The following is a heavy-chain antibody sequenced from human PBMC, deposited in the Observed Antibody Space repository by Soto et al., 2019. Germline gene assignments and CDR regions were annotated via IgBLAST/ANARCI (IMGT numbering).Heavy chain of an antibody. CDR3: ARGAEGAYYHDY. V-gene: IGHV3-74*01. CDR2: VTGDEITA. J-gene: IGHJ4*02. CDR1: GFTFSRYW. Sequence: DVQLVESGGGSVQPGGSLRLSCVASGFTFSRYWVHWVRQAPGKGLVWVSRVTGDEITATYADSVEGRFTISRDNAKNTVYLHMNSLRADDTAVYYCARGAEGAYYHDYWGQGTLVTVSS. D-gene: IGHD3-3*01.